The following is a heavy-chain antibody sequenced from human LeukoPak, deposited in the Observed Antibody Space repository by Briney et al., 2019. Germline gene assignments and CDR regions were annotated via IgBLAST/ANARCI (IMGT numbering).Heavy chain of an antibody. V-gene: IGHV1-18*01. CDR1: GYTFTIYG. CDR2: ISAYNGNT. CDR3: ARDKGWFGELLYYYGMDV. J-gene: IGHJ6*02. Sequence: ASVTVSFKASGYTFTIYGISWVRQAPGQGLEWMGWISAYNGNTNYAQKLQGRVTMTTDTSTSTAYLELRSLRSDDTAVYYCARDKGWFGELLYYYGMDVWGQGTTVTVSS. D-gene: IGHD3-10*01.